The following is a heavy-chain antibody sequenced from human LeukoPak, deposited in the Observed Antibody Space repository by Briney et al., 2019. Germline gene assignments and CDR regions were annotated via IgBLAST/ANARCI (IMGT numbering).Heavy chain of an antibody. CDR3: SGHMTSADY. CDR1: GFIFSDAW. J-gene: IGHJ4*02. CDR2: IKTTAQGGTR. D-gene: IGHD4-11*01. V-gene: IGHV3-15*01. Sequence: GGSLRLSCAASGFIFSDAWMSWVRRAPGKGLEWVARIKTTAQGGTRDYAAPVNGRFTISRDDSKNTVFLRVNSLRTEDTGVYYCSGHMTSADYWGQGTLVTVSS.